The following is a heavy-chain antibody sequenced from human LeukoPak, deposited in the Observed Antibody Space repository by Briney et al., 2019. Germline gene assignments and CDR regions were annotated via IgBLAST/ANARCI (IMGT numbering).Heavy chain of an antibody. CDR2: IYHSGST. CDR3: ARGPRYGAPFDY. CDR1: GGSISSNNW. J-gene: IGHJ4*02. D-gene: IGHD4-17*01. V-gene: IGHV4-4*02. Sequence: SETLSLTCAVSGGSISSNNWWSWVRQPPGKGLEWIGEIYHSGSTNYNPSLKSRVTISVDKSKNQFSLRLSSVTAADTAVYYCARGPRYGAPFDYWGQGTLVTVSS.